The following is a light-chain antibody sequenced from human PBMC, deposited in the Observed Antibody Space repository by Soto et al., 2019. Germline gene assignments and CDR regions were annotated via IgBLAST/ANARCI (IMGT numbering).Light chain of an antibody. CDR1: SSNIGSNY. CDR2: RNN. CDR3: AAWDDSRSGVV. V-gene: IGLV1-47*01. Sequence: QSVLTQPPSASGTPGQRVTISCSGSSSNIGSNYVYWYQQLPGTAPKLLISRNNQRPSGVPDRFSGSKSGTSASLASSGLRSEDEADYYCAAWDDSRSGVVFGGGTKVTVL. J-gene: IGLJ2*01.